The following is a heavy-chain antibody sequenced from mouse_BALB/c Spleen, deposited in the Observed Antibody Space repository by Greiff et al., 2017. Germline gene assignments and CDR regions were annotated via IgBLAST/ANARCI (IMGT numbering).Heavy chain of an antibody. CDR2: INPSSGYT. J-gene: IGHJ3*01. CDR1: GYTFTSYT. Sequence: VQLQQSGAELARPGASVKMSCKASGYTFTSYTMHWVKQRPGQGLEWIGYINPSSGYTNYNQKFKDKATLTADKSSSTAYMQLSSLTSEDSAVYYCAREGDGNAFAYWGQGTLVTVSA. D-gene: IGHD2-1*01. CDR3: AREGDGNAFAY. V-gene: IGHV1-4*01.